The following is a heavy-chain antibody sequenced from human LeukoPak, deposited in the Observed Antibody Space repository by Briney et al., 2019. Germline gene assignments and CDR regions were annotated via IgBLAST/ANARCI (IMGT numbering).Heavy chain of an antibody. Sequence: GGSLRLSCAASGFTFSSYGMHWVRQAPGKGLEWVAFIRYDGSNKYYADSVKGRFTISRDNAKNTLYLQMNSLRAEDTAVYYCARGPMVGATRDWFDPWGQGTLVTVSS. V-gene: IGHV3-30*02. CDR3: ARGPMVGATRDWFDP. J-gene: IGHJ5*02. CDR2: IRYDGSNK. CDR1: GFTFSSYG. D-gene: IGHD1-26*01.